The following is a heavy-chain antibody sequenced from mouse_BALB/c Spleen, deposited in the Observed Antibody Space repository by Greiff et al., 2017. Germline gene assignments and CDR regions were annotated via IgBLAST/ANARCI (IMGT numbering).Heavy chain of an antibody. V-gene: IGHV1S22*01. J-gene: IGHJ2*01. CDR3: TREMGITTATNYFDY. CDR1: GYTFTSYW. D-gene: IGHD1-2*01. CDR2: IYPGSGST. Sequence: LQQPGSELVRPGASVKLSCKASGYTFTSYWMHWVKQRPGQGLEWIGNIYPGSGSTNYDEKFKSKATLTVDTSSSTAYMQLSSLTSEDSAVYYCTREMGITTATNYFDYWGQGTTLTVSS.